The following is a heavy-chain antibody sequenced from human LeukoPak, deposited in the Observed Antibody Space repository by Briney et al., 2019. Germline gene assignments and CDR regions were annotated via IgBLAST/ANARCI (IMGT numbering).Heavy chain of an antibody. Sequence: GESLKISCKGSGYSFTNYWIGWVRQMPGKGLEWMGIIYPGDSDTRYSPSFQGQVTISADKSLSTAHLQWSSLKASDTAIYYCARRYCSSTCGCRGMDVWGKGTTVTVSS. J-gene: IGHJ6*04. CDR1: GYSFTNYW. D-gene: IGHD2-2*01. CDR2: IYPGDSDT. V-gene: IGHV5-51*01. CDR3: ARRYCSSTCGCRGMDV.